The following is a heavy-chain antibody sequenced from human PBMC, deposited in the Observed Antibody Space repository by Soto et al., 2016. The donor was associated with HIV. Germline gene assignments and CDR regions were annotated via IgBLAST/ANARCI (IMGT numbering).Heavy chain of an antibody. CDR2: MNPNSGNT. CDR3: TRDPPDYDILTGRL. J-gene: IGHJ4*02. V-gene: IGHV1-8*03. CDR1: GYTFISYD. D-gene: IGHD3-9*01. Sequence: QVQLVQSGAEVKKPGASVKVSCKASGYTFISYDINWVRQATGQGLEWMGWMNPNSGNTGYAQKFQGRVTIIRNTSISTAYMELSSLRSEDTAVYYCTRDPPDYDILTGRLWGQGTLVTVSS.